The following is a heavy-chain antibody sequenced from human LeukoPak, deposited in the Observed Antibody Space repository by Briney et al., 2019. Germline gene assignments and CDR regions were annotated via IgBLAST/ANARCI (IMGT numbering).Heavy chain of an antibody. D-gene: IGHD3/OR15-3a*01. CDR1: GGTFSSYA. V-gene: IGHV1-69*05. Sequence: ASVKVSCKASGGTFSSYAISWVRQAPGQGLEWMGGIIPIFGTANYAQKFQGRVTMTTDTSTSTAYMELRSLRSDDTAVYYCARAVIFNWFDPWGQGTLVTVSS. J-gene: IGHJ5*02. CDR3: ARAVIFNWFDP. CDR2: IIPIFGTA.